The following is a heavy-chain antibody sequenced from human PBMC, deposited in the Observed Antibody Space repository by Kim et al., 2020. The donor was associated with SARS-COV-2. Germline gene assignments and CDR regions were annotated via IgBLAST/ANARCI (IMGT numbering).Heavy chain of an antibody. Sequence: GGSLRLSCAASGFTFSSYAMSWVRQAPGKGLEWVSAISGSGGSTYYADSVKGRFTISRDNSKNTLYLQMNSLRAEDTAVYYCATGVSWIPLWGGHYFDYWGQGTLVTVPS. CDR1: GFTFSSYA. D-gene: IGHD5-18*01. CDR3: ATGVSWIPLWGGHYFDY. CDR2: ISGSGGST. V-gene: IGHV3-23*01. J-gene: IGHJ4*02.